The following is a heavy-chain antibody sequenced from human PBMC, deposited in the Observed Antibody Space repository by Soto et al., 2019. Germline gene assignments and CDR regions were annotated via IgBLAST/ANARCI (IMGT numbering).Heavy chain of an antibody. CDR3: ARGVYGSGNYYTGPSAFDI. V-gene: IGHV1-69*06. Sequence: QVQLEQSGAEVKKPGSSVKVSCKASGGTLSDHGVAWLRQAPGQGLEWMGGTIPVFNTAKYAQKFQGSVTVTADKFTNIAYMELSSLRSEDTAFYFCARGVYGSGNYYTGPSAFDIWGRGTMVIVSS. CDR2: TIPVFNTA. CDR1: GGTLSDHG. J-gene: IGHJ3*02. D-gene: IGHD3-10*01.